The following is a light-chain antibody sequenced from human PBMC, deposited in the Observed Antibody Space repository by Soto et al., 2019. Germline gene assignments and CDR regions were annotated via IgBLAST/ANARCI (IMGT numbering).Light chain of an antibody. CDR2: WAS. Sequence: DIVMTQTPDSLALSLGERATINCESSQSVLHTSNTNNYLAWCQQKPGQPPKLLIYWASVRQSGVPDRFSGSGSGTDCTLTISSRQAEDAAFYYCQHYYVTPPTFGQGTKLEIK. CDR3: QHYYVTPPT. J-gene: IGKJ2*01. CDR1: QSVLHTSNTNNY. V-gene: IGKV4-1*01.